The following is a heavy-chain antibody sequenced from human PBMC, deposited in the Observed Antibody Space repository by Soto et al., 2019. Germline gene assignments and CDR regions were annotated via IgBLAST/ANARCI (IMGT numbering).Heavy chain of an antibody. J-gene: IGHJ6*02. CDR3: AKEQRYSYGYAYYYYDMDV. CDR2: ISYDGSKK. V-gene: IGHV3-30*18. CDR1: GFTFSSYA. D-gene: IGHD5-18*01. Sequence: QVQLVESGGGVVQPGRSLRLSCAASGFTFSSYAMHWVRQAPGKGLEWVAVISYDGSKKYYADSVKGRFTISRDNSKNTLYLQMNSLRVEDTAVYYCAKEQRYSYGYAYYYYDMDVWGQGTTVTVSS.